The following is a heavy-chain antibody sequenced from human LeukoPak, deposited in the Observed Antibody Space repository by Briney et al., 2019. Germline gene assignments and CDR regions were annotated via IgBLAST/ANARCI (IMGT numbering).Heavy chain of an antibody. J-gene: IGHJ6*02. CDR1: GYTFTSYG. CDR2: ISAYNGNT. Sequence: ASVKVSCKASGYTFTSYGISWVRQAPGQGLEWMGWISAYNGNTNYAQKLQGRVTMTTDTSTSTAYMELRSLRSDDTAVYYCARDEYSSSWYAGLYYYGTDVWGQGTTVTVSS. CDR3: ARDEYSSSWYAGLYYYGTDV. V-gene: IGHV1-18*01. D-gene: IGHD6-13*01.